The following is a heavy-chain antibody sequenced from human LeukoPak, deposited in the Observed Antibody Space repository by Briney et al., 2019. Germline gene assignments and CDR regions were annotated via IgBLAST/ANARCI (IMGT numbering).Heavy chain of an antibody. V-gene: IGHV3-30*04. D-gene: IGHD2-2*01. Sequence: GGALRRACAASGFTFSSYAIHWVRQAPGKGLGWVAGISYDGINKYYAESVKGRFIMCRYTSTKNIYMQMHSVRAEDTAVYYCARDCGCSSPSCSDSDYFDYWGQGTLVTVSS. CDR2: ISYDGINK. J-gene: IGHJ4*02. CDR3: ARDCGCSSPSCSDSDYFDY. CDR1: GFTFSSYA.